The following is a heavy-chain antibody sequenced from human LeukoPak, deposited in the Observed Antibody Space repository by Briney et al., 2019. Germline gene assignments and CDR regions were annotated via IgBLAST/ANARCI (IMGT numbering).Heavy chain of an antibody. CDR1: GGSISSNSYY. CDR3: ARPSYCGGDCYNFDS. D-gene: IGHD2-21*02. CDR2: IYYSANT. Sequence: SGTLSLTCTVSGGSISSNSYYWGWIRQPPGKGLEWIGSIYYSANTYYNPSLNSRVTIFVDTSKNEFSLNLSSVTAADTAVYYCARPSYCGGDCYNFDSWGQGTLVTVSS. V-gene: IGHV4-39*01. J-gene: IGHJ4*02.